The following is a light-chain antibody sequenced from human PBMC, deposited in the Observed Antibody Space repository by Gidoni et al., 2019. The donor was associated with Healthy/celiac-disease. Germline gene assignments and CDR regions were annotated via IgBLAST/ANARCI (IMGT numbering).Light chain of an antibody. CDR1: QSVLYSSNNKNY. CDR2: WAS. J-gene: IGKJ5*01. CDR3: QQYYSTPPT. Sequence: DIVMTQSPDSLAVSLGERANIKCKSSQSVLYSSNNKNYLAWYQQKPGQPPKLLIYWASTRESGVPDRFSGSGSGTDFTLTISSLQAEDVAVYYCQQYYSTPPTFGQGTRLEIK. V-gene: IGKV4-1*01.